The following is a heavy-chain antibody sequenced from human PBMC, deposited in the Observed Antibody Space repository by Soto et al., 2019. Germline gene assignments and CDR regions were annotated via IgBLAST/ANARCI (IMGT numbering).Heavy chain of an antibody. V-gene: IGHV3-53*01. CDR2: IYSGGST. Sequence: PGGSLRLSCAASGSTVSSNDMSWVRQAPGKGLEWVSVIYSGGSTYYADSVKGRFTISRDNSKNTLYLQMNSLRAEDTAVYYCAKEDLERDYFDYWGQGTLVTVSS. J-gene: IGHJ4*02. CDR3: AKEDLERDYFDY. CDR1: GSTVSSND. D-gene: IGHD1-1*01.